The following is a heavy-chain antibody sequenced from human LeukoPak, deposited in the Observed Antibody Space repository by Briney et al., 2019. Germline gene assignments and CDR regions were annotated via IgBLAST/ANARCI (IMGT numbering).Heavy chain of an antibody. Sequence: ASVKVSCKASGYTFTGYYMHWVRQAPGQGLEWMGWINPNSGGTNYAQKFQGRVTMTRDTSTSTVYMELSSLRSEDTAVYYCARDLARLRIDYWGQGTLVTVSS. CDR1: GYTFTGYY. V-gene: IGHV1-2*02. CDR2: INPNSGGT. CDR3: ARDLARLRIDY. J-gene: IGHJ4*02.